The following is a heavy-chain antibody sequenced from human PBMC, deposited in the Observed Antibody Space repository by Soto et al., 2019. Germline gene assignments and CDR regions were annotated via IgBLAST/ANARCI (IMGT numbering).Heavy chain of an antibody. CDR2: INGGNGNT. D-gene: IGHD2-21*02. CDR1: GYTFTSYA. Sequence: ASVKVSCKASGYTFTSYAMHWVRQAPGQRLEWMGWINGGNGNTKYSQKFQGRVTITRDTSASTAYMELSSLRSEDTAVYHCARNGGNSPYYYYYGMDVWGQGTTVTVSS. V-gene: IGHV1-3*01. J-gene: IGHJ6*02. CDR3: ARNGGNSPYYYYYGMDV.